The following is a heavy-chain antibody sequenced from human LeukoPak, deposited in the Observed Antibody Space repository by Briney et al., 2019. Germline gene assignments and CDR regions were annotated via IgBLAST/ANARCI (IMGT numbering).Heavy chain of an antibody. Sequence: ASVKVSCKASGYTFTGYYMHWVRQAPGQGLEWMGWINPNSGGTNYAQKLQGRVTMTTDTSTSTAYMELRSLISDDTAVYYCARDFTPYCSSTSCSWFDPWGQGTLVTVSS. J-gene: IGHJ5*02. CDR2: INPNSGGT. CDR3: ARDFTPYCSSTSCSWFDP. D-gene: IGHD2-2*01. V-gene: IGHV1-2*02. CDR1: GYTFTGYY.